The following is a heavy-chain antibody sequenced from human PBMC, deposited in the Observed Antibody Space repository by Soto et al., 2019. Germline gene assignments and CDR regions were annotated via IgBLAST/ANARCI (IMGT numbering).Heavy chain of an antibody. J-gene: IGHJ4*02. CDR3: WHFDS. CDR1: GCSINTFY. V-gene: IGHV4-4*07. Sequence: SETLSLPCPVSGCSINTFYWSWVRQPAGKGLEWIGRIFSSGSTSFNPSLESRVAMSVDTSKNHFSLNLSSVTAGGTTVTGLWHFDSWGQGTLVTVSS. CDR2: IFSSGST. D-gene: IGHD4-17*01.